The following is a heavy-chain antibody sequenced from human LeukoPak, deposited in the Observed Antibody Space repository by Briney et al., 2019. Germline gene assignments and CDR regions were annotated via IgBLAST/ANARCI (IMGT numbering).Heavy chain of an antibody. V-gene: IGHV3-23*01. Sequence: PGGSLRLSCAASGFTLSTYAMSWLRQTPGKGLEWVAATSSSDADTYHADSVRGRFTISRDNSKNTLYLQMNSLRAEDAAVYFCAKAPVTSCRGAYCYPFDSWGQGTLVTVSS. CDR3: AKAPVTSCRGAYCYPFDS. CDR1: GFTLSTYA. J-gene: IGHJ4*02. CDR2: TSSSDADT. D-gene: IGHD2-21*01.